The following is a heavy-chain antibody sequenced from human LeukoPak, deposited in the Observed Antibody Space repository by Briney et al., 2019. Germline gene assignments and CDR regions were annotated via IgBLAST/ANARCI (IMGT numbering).Heavy chain of an antibody. Sequence: SETLSLTCAVYVGSFSGDYRTWIRRPPGKGLEWVGEINRSGSTNYSPSLTSRVTISVETSKHQCSLKLSSATAADTAVYYRARGLEDSSNTSCYGGAFDLWGQGTMVPVSS. V-gene: IGHV4-34*01. CDR1: VGSFSGDY. J-gene: IGHJ3*01. CDR3: ARGLEDSSNTSCYGGAFDL. CDR2: INRSGST. D-gene: IGHD2-2*01.